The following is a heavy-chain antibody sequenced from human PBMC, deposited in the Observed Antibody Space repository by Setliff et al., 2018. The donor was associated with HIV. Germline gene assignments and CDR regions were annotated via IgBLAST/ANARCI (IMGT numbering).Heavy chain of an antibody. CDR2: INPGTGST. J-gene: IGHJ3*02. CDR3: AREDYIFDAFDM. Sequence: GASVKVSCKASGFILTSNYMHWVRQAPGQGLEWMGLINPGTGSTKYAQKFQGRVTMTSDTSTSTVYMELSSLRSGDTAVYYCAREDYIFDAFDMWGQGTMVTVSS. D-gene: IGHD3-16*01. CDR1: GFILTSNY. V-gene: IGHV1-46*01.